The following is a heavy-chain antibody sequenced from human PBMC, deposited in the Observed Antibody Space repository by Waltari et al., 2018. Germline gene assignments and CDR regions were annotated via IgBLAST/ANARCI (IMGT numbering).Heavy chain of an antibody. CDR3: ARDRGYCSGGSCWRDWFDP. CDR2: IYHSGST. CDR1: SSGYY. D-gene: IGHD2-15*01. J-gene: IGHJ5*02. V-gene: IGHV4-38-2*02. Sequence: SSGYYWGWIRQPPGKGLEWIGSIYHSGSTYYNPSLKSRVTISVDTSKNQFSLKLSSVTAADTAVYYCARDRGYCSGGSCWRDWFDPWGQGTLVTVSS.